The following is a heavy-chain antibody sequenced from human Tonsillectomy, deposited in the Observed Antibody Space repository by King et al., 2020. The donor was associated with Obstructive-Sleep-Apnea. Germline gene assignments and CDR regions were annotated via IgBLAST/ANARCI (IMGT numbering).Heavy chain of an antibody. D-gene: IGHD1-26*01. CDR3: ARHYSGSYGSNDY. CDR2: IYHSGST. CDR1: GGSISSFY. V-gene: IGHV4-59*08. Sequence: VQLQESGPGLVKPSETLSLTCSVSGGSISSFYLSWIRQPPGKRLEWIGYIYHSGSTIYNPSPKSRVTISVDPSKNQFSLKLRSVPAADTAVYYWARHYSGSYGSNDYWGQGTLVTVSS. J-gene: IGHJ4*02.